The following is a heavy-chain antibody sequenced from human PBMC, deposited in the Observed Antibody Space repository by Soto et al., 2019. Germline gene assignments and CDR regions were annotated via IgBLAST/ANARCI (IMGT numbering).Heavy chain of an antibody. V-gene: IGHV3-7*05. CDR2: IKQDGSEK. CDR3: ARESYYYYYYGMDV. D-gene: IGHD1-26*01. CDR1: GFTFSSYW. J-gene: IGHJ6*02. Sequence: GGSLRLSCAASGFTFSSYWMSWVRQAPGKGLEWVANIKQDGSEKYYVDSVKGRFTISRDNAKNSLYLQMNSLRAEDTAVYYCARESYYYYYYGMDVWGQGTTVTVSS.